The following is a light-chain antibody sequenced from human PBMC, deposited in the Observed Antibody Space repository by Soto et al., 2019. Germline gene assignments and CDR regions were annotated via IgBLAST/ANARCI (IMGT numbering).Light chain of an antibody. V-gene: IGKV3-11*01. Sequence: EIVLTQSPATLSLSPGERATLSCRASQSVSSYLAWYQHKPGQAPRLLIYDGSNRATGIPARFSGSGSGTDFTPTISSLEPEDFAVYYCQQRTNWPLTFGGGTKVEIK. CDR1: QSVSSY. CDR2: DGS. CDR3: QQRTNWPLT. J-gene: IGKJ4*01.